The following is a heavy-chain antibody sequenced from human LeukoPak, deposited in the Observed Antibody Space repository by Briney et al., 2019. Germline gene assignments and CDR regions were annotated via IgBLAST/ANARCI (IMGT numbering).Heavy chain of an antibody. CDR2: ISCYNGDT. Sequence: ASVKVSCKASGYTFTHHGISWVRQAPGQGLEWMGWISCYNGDTNYAQKLQGRVTMSTDTSTSTAYMELTGLRSDDTAVYYCARGPCTVCYYYYMDVWGKGTTVTVSS. V-gene: IGHV1-18*01. D-gene: IGHD4-11*01. CDR1: GYTFTHHG. J-gene: IGHJ6*03. CDR3: ARGPCTVCYYYYMDV.